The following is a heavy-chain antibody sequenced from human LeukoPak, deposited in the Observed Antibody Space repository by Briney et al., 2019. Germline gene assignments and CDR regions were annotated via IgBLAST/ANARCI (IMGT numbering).Heavy chain of an antibody. CDR1: GYTFTSYG. J-gene: IGHJ6*02. CDR2: ISAYNGNT. CDR3: ARTVHCTNGVCYPRSPDYYYYGMDV. D-gene: IGHD2-8*01. Sequence: ASVKVSCKASGYTFTSYGISWVRQAPGQGLEWMGWISAYNGNTNYAQKLQGRVTMTTDTSTSTAYMELRSLRSDDTAVYYCARTVHCTNGVCYPRSPDYYYYGMDVWGQGTTVTVSS. V-gene: IGHV1-18*01.